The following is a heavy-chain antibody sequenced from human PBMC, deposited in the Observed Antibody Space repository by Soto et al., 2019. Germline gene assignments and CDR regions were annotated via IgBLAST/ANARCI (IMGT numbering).Heavy chain of an antibody. CDR2: ISSSSSTI. V-gene: IGHV3-48*01. J-gene: IGHJ6*03. CDR3: ARDLGYYYYYYMDV. Sequence: GGSLRLSCAASGFTFSSYSMNWVRQAPGKGLEWVSYISSSSSTIYYADSVKGRFTISRDNAKNSLYLQMNSLRAEDTAVYYCARDLGYYYYYYMDVWGKGTTVTVSS. CDR1: GFTFSSYS.